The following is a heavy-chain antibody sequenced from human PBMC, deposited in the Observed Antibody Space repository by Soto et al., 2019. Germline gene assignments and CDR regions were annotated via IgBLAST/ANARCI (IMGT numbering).Heavy chain of an antibody. CDR1: GFSLSTSGMC. CDR3: ARTLAKQWLLNYLYYYSIDV. Sequence: SGPTLVNPTQTLTLTCTFSGFSLSTSGMCVSWIRQPPGKALEWLAVIDWDDDKYYSTSLKTRLTISKDTSKNQVVLKMTNMDPVDTATYYCARTLAKQWLLNYLYYYSIDVWFQGTTVTVS. CDR2: IDWDDDK. V-gene: IGHV2-70*01. D-gene: IGHD6-19*01. J-gene: IGHJ6*02.